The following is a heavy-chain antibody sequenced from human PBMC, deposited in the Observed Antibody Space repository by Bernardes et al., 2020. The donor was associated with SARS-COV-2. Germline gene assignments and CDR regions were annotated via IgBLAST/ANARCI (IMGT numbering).Heavy chain of an antibody. CDR3: TGDYLY. V-gene: IGHV3-73*01. CDR2: MRSKYKNYVT. CDR1: GFNFSGSA. J-gene: IGHJ4*02. Sequence: GSLRLSCAASGFNFSGSAIQWVRQAPGKGLEWVGRMRSKYKNYVTTYAPSLKDRITISRDDSRDTAYLQISSLKIGDTAVYYCTGDYLYWGQ. D-gene: IGHD4-17*01.